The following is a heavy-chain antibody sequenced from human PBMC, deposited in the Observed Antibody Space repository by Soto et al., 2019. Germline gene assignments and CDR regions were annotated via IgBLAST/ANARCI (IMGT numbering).Heavy chain of an antibody. Sequence: QVQLVQSGAEVKKPGASVKVSCKASGYTFTSYGISWVRQAPGQGLEWMGWISAYNGHTNYAQKLQGGVTRTTDTTTSTAYMELRSLRSDDTAVYYCARGAIAARPDWDYYYYGMDVWGQGNTVTVSS. CDR1: GYTFTSYG. D-gene: IGHD6-6*01. V-gene: IGHV1-18*04. CDR2: ISAYNGHT. J-gene: IGHJ6*02. CDR3: ARGAIAARPDWDYYYYGMDV.